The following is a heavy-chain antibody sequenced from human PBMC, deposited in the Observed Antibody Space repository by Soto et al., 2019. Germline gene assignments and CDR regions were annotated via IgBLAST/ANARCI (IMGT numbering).Heavy chain of an antibody. CDR2: IWPNRGAT. V-gene: IGHV1-2*02. Sequence: QVQLVQSGAEVKKPGASLKVSCRASGYTFTAYYIHWVRQAPGQALEWMGWIWPNRGATHYAQQFQGRVTMTRDTSIHTVYMELSPVRSDDTAVYYCAKDEGGIFDSWGQGTLVTVSS. CDR3: AKDEGGIFDS. J-gene: IGHJ4*02. D-gene: IGHD3-16*01. CDR1: GYTFTAYY.